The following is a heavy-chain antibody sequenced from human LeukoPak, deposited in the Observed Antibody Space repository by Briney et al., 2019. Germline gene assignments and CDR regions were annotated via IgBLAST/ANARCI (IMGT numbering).Heavy chain of an antibody. D-gene: IGHD4-17*01. V-gene: IGHV2-5*02. CDR2: IYWDDDE. Sequence: SGPTLVKPTQTLTLTCTFSGVALDTVGVGVGWIRQPPGKALEWLALIYWDDDERSSPSLKSRLTITKDTSKSQVVLTLTNMEPVDTATYYCAHTGGYVDYYFDYWGQGTLVTVSS. CDR1: GVALDTVGVG. CDR3: AHTGGYVDYYFDY. J-gene: IGHJ4*02.